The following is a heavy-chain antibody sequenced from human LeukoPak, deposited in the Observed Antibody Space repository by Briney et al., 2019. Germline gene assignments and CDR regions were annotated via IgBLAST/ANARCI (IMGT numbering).Heavy chain of an antibody. CDR3: AKRGLYYFFS. J-gene: IGHJ4*02. CDR2: IGDDGHP. CDR1: GFTFSSYC. Sequence: GGSLRLSCAASGFTFSSYCMSWVRQAPGKGLDWVSSIGDDGHPYYADSVKGRFTISRDNSKNTLYLQMNSLRAEDTAVYFCAKRGLYYFFSWGQGTLLTVSS. V-gene: IGHV3-23*01.